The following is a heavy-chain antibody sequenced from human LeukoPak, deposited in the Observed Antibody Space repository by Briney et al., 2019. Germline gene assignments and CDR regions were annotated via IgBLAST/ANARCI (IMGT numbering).Heavy chain of an antibody. Sequence: PGGSLRLSCAASGFTFSSYAMSWVRQAPGKGLEWVSAISGSGGSTYYADSVKGRFTISRDNSKNTLYLQMNSLRAEDTAVYYCAKDHYDISTGYYKGLPYFDYWGQGTLVTVSS. CDR1: GFTFSSYA. J-gene: IGHJ4*02. D-gene: IGHD3-9*01. CDR3: AKDHYDISTGYYKGLPYFDY. CDR2: ISGSGGST. V-gene: IGHV3-23*01.